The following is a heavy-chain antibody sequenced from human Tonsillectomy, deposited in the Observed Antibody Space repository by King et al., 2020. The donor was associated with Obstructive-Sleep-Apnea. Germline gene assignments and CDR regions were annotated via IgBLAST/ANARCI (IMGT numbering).Heavy chain of an antibody. CDR2: ISSGGDDL. CDR1: GFTFSRYS. D-gene: IGHD1-26*01. J-gene: IGHJ4*02. V-gene: IGHV3-21*01. Sequence: VQLVESGGGLVKPGGSLRLSCAASGFTFSRYSMNWVRQAPGKGLEWLASISSGGDDLYSADSLKGRFTIYRDNAKNSLYLQMNSLRAEDTAVYYCARDETAGSSPPFDYWGQGTLVTVSS. CDR3: ARDETAGSSPPFDY.